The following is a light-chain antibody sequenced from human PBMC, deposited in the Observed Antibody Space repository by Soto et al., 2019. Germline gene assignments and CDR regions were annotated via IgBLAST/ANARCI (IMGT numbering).Light chain of an antibody. CDR1: TSNIGAGYD. J-gene: IGLJ1*01. CDR3: QSYDNSLSGYV. Sequence: QSALTQPPSVSGAPGQRVTISCTGSTSNIGAGYDVHWYQHLPGTAPKLLIYGNSNRPSGVPDRFSGSKSGTSASLAITGLQAEDEADYYCQSYDNSLSGYVFGTGTKVTVL. CDR2: GNS. V-gene: IGLV1-40*01.